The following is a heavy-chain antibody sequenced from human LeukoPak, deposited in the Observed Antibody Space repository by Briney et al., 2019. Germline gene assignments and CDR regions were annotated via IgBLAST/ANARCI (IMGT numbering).Heavy chain of an antibody. J-gene: IGHJ4*02. CDR3: AKADDGNYPPHY. D-gene: IGHD1-7*01. V-gene: IGHV3-30*18. CDR1: GFVFSSYD. Sequence: GGSLRLSCAASGFVFSSYDIHWVRQAPGKGLEWVALISYDGSHKYYADSVQGRFTISRDNSKNTLYLQMNSLRVEDTAVYYCAKADDGNYPPHYWGQGTLVTVSS. CDR2: ISYDGSHK.